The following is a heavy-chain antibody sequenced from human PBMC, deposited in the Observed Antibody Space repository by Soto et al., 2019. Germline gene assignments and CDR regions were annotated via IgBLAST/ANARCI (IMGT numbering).Heavy chain of an antibody. V-gene: IGHV1-69*13. J-gene: IGHJ6*02. CDR1: GGTFSSYA. D-gene: IGHD2-2*02. CDR3: ARLVVPAAIDYYYYGMDV. CDR2: IIPIFGTA. Sequence: ASVKVSCKASGGTFSSYAISWVRQAPGQGLEWMGGIIPIFGTANYAQKFQGRVTITADESTSTAYMELSSLRSEDTAVYYCARLVVPAAIDYYYYGMDVWGQGTTVTVSS.